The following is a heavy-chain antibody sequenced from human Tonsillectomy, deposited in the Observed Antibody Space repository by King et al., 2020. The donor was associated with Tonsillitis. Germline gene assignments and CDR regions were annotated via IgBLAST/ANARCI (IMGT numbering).Heavy chain of an antibody. CDR2: ISYDGSNK. D-gene: IGHD3-16*01. CDR3: ARGRGKQRGHYYGIDV. V-gene: IGHV3-30-3*01. Sequence: QLVQAGGGVVQPGKSLILSCAASGFTFSIYAMHWVRQAPGTGLECVAVISYDGSNKYYADSVKGPFTISRDNSRNTQYLQMNRLGAEDPAVYYCARGRGKQRGHYYGIDVWGQGTTVTVSS. J-gene: IGHJ6*02. CDR1: GFTFSIYA.